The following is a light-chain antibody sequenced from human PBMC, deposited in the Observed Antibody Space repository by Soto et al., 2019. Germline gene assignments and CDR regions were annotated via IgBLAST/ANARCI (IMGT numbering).Light chain of an antibody. Sequence: AIQLTHAPSSLSASVWDIVTMTCXASQDIRNNLGWYQQKPGRAPKLLIFTASGLQSGVPSRFSGRGSGTDFTLTISSLQPEDFATYYCLQDSIYPWTFGQGTKVDIK. J-gene: IGKJ1*01. CDR2: TAS. CDR1: QDIRNN. CDR3: LQDSIYPWT. V-gene: IGKV1-6*02.